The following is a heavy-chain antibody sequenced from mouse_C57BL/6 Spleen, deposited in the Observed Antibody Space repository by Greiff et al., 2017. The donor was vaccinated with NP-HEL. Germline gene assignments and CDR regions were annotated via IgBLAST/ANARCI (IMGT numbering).Heavy chain of an antibody. CDR3: ARYSSSFDY. Sequence: DVHLVESGGGLVQPGGSLSLSCAASGFTFTDYYMSWVRQPPGKALEWLGFIRNKANGYTTEYSASVKGRFTISRDNSQSILYLQMNALRAEDSATYYCARYSSSFDYWGQGTTLTVSS. D-gene: IGHD6-1*01. CDR1: GFTFTDYY. J-gene: IGHJ2*01. V-gene: IGHV7-3*01. CDR2: IRNKANGYTT.